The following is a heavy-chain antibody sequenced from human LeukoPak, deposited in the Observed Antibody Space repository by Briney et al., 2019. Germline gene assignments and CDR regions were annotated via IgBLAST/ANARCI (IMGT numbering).Heavy chain of an antibody. D-gene: IGHD7-27*01. V-gene: IGHV3-48*01. CDR1: RFSFSTYS. CDR3: AKDRDWGFDY. J-gene: IGHJ4*02. Sequence: PGGSLRLSRAASRFSFSTYSMNWVRQAPGQGLEWVSYITIDTIWDAEYEKGRFTISRDKAKNSLFLQMNRLRAEDRAVYYCAKDRDWGFDYWGQGTLVTVSS. CDR2: ITIDTI.